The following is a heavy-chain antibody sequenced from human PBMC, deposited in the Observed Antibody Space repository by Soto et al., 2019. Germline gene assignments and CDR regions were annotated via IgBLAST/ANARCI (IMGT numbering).Heavy chain of an antibody. CDR3: ARHYIAARIDWFDP. CDR1: GYIFTSYW. V-gene: IGHV5-51*01. J-gene: IGHJ5*02. CDR2: IYPGDSDT. D-gene: IGHD6-6*01. Sequence: VESLKISCKGSGYIFTSYWIWCVLQMPGKGLEWMGIIYPGDSDTRYSPSFQGQVTISADKSISTAYLQWSSLKASDTAMYYCARHYIAARIDWFDPWGQGTLVTVSS.